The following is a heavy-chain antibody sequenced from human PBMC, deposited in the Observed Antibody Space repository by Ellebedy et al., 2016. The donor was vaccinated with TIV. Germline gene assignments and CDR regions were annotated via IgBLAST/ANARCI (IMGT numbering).Heavy chain of an antibody. V-gene: IGHV3-48*01. CDR3: ASRTAAGTVGDY. Sequence: GESLKISCAASGFTFSSYSMNWVRQAPGKGLEWVSYISSSGNTIDYADPVEGRLTISRDNAKNSLYLQMNSLRAEDTAVYYCASRTAAGTVGDYWGQGTLVTVSS. CDR1: GFTFSSYS. J-gene: IGHJ4*02. D-gene: IGHD6-13*01. CDR2: ISSSGNTI.